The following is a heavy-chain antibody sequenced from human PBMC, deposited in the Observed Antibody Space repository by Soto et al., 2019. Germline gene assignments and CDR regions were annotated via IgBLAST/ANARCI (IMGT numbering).Heavy chain of an antibody. D-gene: IGHD3-3*01. V-gene: IGHV1-8*01. CDR2: MNPNSGNT. Sequence: QVQLVQSGAEVKKPGASVKVSCKASGYTFTSYDINWVRQATGQGLEWMGWMNPNSGNTGYAQKFQGRVTMTRNTSRSTAYMELSSLRSEDTAVYYCARVGGGYYSRGTTGWFDPWGQGTLVTVSS. CDR1: GYTFTSYD. CDR3: ARVGGGYYSRGTTGWFDP. J-gene: IGHJ5*02.